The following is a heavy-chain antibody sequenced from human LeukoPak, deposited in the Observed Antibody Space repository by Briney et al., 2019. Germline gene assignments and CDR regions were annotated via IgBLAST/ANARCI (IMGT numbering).Heavy chain of an antibody. CDR1: GFTFRSYG. V-gene: IGHV4-34*01. Sequence: GSLRLSCAASGFTFRSYGMNWVRQPPGKGLEWIGEINHSGSTNYNSSLKSRVTISVDTSKNQFSLKLTSVTAADTAVYYCARGYYGSGSHCCHMDVWGKGTTITVS. CDR2: INHSGST. D-gene: IGHD3-10*01. J-gene: IGHJ6*03. CDR3: ARGYYGSGSHCCHMDV.